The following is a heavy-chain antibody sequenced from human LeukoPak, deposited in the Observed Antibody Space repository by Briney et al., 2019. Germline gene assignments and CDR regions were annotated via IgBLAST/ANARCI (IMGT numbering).Heavy chain of an antibody. D-gene: IGHD1-20*01. CDR2: IYPGDSDT. V-gene: IGHV5-51*01. J-gene: IGHJ4*02. Sequence: GESLKISCKGSGYSFTSYWIGWVRQMPGKGMEWMGIIYPGDSDTRYSPSFQGQVTISVDKSISTAYLQWSSLMASDTAMYYCARHGPLTGIVPDYWGQGTLVTVSS. CDR3: ARHGPLTGIVPDY. CDR1: GYSFTSYW.